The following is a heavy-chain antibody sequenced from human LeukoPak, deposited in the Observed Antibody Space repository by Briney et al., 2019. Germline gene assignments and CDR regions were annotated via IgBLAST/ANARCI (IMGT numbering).Heavy chain of an antibody. Sequence: GGSLRLSCAASGFTFSSFSMNWVRQAPGKGLEWVSYISGSSSTIYYADSVKGRFTISRDNAKNSLYLQMNSLRDEDTAVYYCARSLLLGTSVDYWGQGTLVTVSS. CDR1: GFTFSSFS. D-gene: IGHD3-22*01. CDR3: ARSLLLGTSVDY. CDR2: ISGSSSTI. V-gene: IGHV3-48*02. J-gene: IGHJ4*02.